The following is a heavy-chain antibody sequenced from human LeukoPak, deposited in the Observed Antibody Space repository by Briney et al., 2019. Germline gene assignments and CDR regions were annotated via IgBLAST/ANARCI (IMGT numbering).Heavy chain of an antibody. CDR3: AGRGHRYSRV. CDR1: GDSVSSGY. CDR2: IQDTGIT. D-gene: IGHD2-15*01. V-gene: IGHV4-4*09. J-gene: IGHJ1*01. Sequence: SEALSLTCNVSGDSVSSGYWSWIRQSPGKGLEWIGFIQDTGITDYNPSLKSRLLMSLDTSKNQFSLNLRSVTAADTAVYYCAGRGHRYSRVWGQAILVTISS.